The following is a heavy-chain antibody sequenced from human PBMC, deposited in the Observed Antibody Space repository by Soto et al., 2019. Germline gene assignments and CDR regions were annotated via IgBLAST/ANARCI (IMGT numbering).Heavy chain of an antibody. Sequence: PSETLSLTCTVSGASIISSSYYWGWIRQPPGKGLEWIGTIYFTGNTYYTPSLKSRLTMSIDTSKNEFSLRLNSVTAADTAVYYCAGQTFTIAAASYGRSNWFDPWGPGTLVTVSS. CDR1: GASIISSSYY. CDR3: AGQTFTIAAASYGRSNWFDP. V-gene: IGHV4-39*01. D-gene: IGHD6-25*01. CDR2: IYFTGNT. J-gene: IGHJ5*02.